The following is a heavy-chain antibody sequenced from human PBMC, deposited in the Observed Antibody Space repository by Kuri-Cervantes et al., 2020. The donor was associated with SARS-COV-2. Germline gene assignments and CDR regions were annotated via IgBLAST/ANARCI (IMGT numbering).Heavy chain of an antibody. CDR3: ARDCGSSTSCYALDP. CDR2: INHSGST. Sequence: SETLSLTCAVSGYSIRNGYYWGCIRQPPGKGLEWIGEINHSGSTNYNPSLKSRVTISVDTSKNQFSLKLSSVTAADTAVYYCARDCGSSTSCYALDPWGQGTLVTVSS. V-gene: IGHV4-38-2*02. D-gene: IGHD2-2*01. CDR1: GYSIRNGYY. J-gene: IGHJ5*02.